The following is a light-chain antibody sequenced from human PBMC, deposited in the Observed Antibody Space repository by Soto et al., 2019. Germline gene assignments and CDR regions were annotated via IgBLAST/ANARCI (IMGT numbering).Light chain of an antibody. Sequence: DIQLTQSPSSLSASVVDRVTMTCLASQSISRELNWYQQKPGKAPNLLIYGASSLQSGVPSRFSASGSGTDFTLTINGLQPEDFASYYCQQSFTTLARTFGQGTKVDNK. CDR2: GAS. V-gene: IGKV1-39*01. CDR3: QQSFTTLART. J-gene: IGKJ1*01. CDR1: QSISRE.